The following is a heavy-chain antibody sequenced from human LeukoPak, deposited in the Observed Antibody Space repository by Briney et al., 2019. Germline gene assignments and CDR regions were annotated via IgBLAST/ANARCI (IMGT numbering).Heavy chain of an antibody. Sequence: PSETLSLTCAVYGGSFRGYYWSWIRQPPGKGLEWIGEINHRGSTKYNPSLKSRVTISVDTSKNRFSLKLSSVTAADTAVYYCASTILGATTWDFDYWGQGTLVTVSS. CDR3: ASTILGATTWDFDY. D-gene: IGHD1-26*01. J-gene: IGHJ4*02. CDR1: GGSFRGYY. V-gene: IGHV4-34*01. CDR2: INHRGST.